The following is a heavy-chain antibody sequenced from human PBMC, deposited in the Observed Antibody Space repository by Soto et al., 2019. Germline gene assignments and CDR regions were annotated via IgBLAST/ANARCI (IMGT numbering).Heavy chain of an antibody. CDR1: GFTFNRHA. V-gene: IGHV3-30-3*01. CDR3: ARDLLGNYNSNWYFDY. J-gene: IGHJ4*02. Sequence: GGSLRLSCTASGFTFNRHAIHWVRQAPGKGLEWVAIISYDGSHKYYADSVKGRFTISRDNSKDTLYLQMNSLRVEDTAVYYCARDLLGNYNSNWYFDYWGQGILVTVSS. CDR2: ISYDGSHK. D-gene: IGHD3-22*01.